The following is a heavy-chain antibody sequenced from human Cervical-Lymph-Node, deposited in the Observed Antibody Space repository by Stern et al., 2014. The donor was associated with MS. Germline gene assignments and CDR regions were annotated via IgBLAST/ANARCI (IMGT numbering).Heavy chain of an antibody. J-gene: IGHJ6*02. Sequence: MQLVESGGGVVQPGRPLTLSCAASGFSLSNSGMHWVRQAPGKGLEWVAVMSFVGGNKKYGDSVKGRFSISRDMANNTLFLQMNSLRPEDTAVYYCMGVGDAMHVWGQGTTVIVSS. V-gene: IGHV3-30*03. CDR3: MGVGDAMHV. CDR2: MSFVGGNK. CDR1: GFSLSNSG.